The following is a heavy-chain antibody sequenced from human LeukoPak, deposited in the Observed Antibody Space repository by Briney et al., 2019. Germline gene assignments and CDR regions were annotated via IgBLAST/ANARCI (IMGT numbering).Heavy chain of an antibody. D-gene: IGHD3-22*01. Sequence: GGSLRLSCAASGFTFSSYSMNWVRQAPGKGLEWVSSISSSSSYIYYADSVKGRFTISRGNAKNSLYLQMNSLRAEDTAVYYCARAVSSGYYNYYGMDVWGQGTTVTVSS. CDR2: ISSSSSYI. J-gene: IGHJ6*02. CDR3: ARAVSSGYYNYYGMDV. CDR1: GFTFSSYS. V-gene: IGHV3-21*01.